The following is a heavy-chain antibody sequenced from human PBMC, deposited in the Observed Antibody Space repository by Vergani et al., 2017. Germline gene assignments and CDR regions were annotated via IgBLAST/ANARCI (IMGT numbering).Heavy chain of an antibody. D-gene: IGHD2-21*02. CDR2: IWYDGSNK. Sequence: QVQLVESGGGVVQPGRSLRLSCAASGFTFSSYGMHWVRQAPGKGLEWVAVIWYDGSNKYYADSVKGRFTISRDNSKNTLYLQMNSLRAEDTAVYYCVKDLCDSGGDCAFDYWGQGTLVTVSS. CDR3: VKDLCDSGGDCAFDY. V-gene: IGHV3-33*06. CDR1: GFTFSSYG. J-gene: IGHJ4*02.